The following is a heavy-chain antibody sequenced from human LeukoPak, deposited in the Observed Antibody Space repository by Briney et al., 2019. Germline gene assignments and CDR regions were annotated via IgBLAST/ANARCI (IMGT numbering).Heavy chain of an antibody. Sequence: SGTLSLTCSVSGGSISSRYYWGWIRQSPGKGLEWIGGLYYTGSTYYNPSLKSRITISVDTSKNQFSLKLTSVTAADTAGYYCASVYSLYDNWGQGILVIVSS. CDR1: GGSISSRYY. J-gene: IGHJ4*02. CDR2: LYYTGST. D-gene: IGHD6-13*01. V-gene: IGHV4-39*01. CDR3: ASVYSLYDN.